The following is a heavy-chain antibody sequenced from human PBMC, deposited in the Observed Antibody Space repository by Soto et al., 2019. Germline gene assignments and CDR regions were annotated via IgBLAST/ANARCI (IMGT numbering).Heavy chain of an antibody. CDR3: ARIRWLSGYDILDV. J-gene: IGHJ6*02. D-gene: IGHD3-9*01. Sequence: SGPTLVNPTQTLTLTCTFSGFSLSTSGMCVSWIRQPPGKALEWLALIDWDDDKYYSTSLKTRLTISKDTSKNQVVLTMTNMDPVDTATYYCARIRWLSGYDILDVWGQGTTVTVSS. V-gene: IGHV2-70*01. CDR2: IDWDDDK. CDR1: GFSLSTSGMC.